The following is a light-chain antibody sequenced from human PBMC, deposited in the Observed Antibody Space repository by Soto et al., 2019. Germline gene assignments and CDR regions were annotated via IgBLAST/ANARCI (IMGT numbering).Light chain of an antibody. J-gene: IGKJ1*01. CDR3: QKYNSART. V-gene: IGKV1-27*01. Sequence: DIQMTQSPSSLSASEGDRVTITCRASQGISNYLAWYQQKPGKVPKLLIYAASTLQSGVPSRFSGSGSGTVFTLTISSLQPEDVATYYCQKYNSARTFGQGTKVEIK. CDR2: AAS. CDR1: QGISNY.